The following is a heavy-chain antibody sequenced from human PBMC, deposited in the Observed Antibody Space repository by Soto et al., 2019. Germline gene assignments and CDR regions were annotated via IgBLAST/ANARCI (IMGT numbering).Heavy chain of an antibody. V-gene: IGHV3-30-3*01. CDR2: KSYDGSNK. CDR3: ARDFLWFGEGYYYGMDV. J-gene: IGHJ6*02. CDR1: GFTFSSYA. D-gene: IGHD3-10*01. Sequence: PGWSLRLSCAASGFTFSSYAMHWVRQAPGKGLEWVAFKSYDGSNKYYADSVKGRFTISRDNSKNTLYLQMNSLRAEDTAVYYCARDFLWFGEGYYYGMDVWGQGTKVTVSX.